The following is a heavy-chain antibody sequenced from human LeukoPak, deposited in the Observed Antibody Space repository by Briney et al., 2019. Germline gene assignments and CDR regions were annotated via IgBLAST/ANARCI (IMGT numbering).Heavy chain of an antibody. Sequence: GRSLRLSCAASGFTFSGYGMHWVRQAPGKGLEWVAVISYDGSNKYYADSVKGRFTISRDNSKNTLYLQMNSLRAEDTAVYYCAKDPSEGYYYDSSGYYDYWGQGTLVTVSS. CDR3: AKDPSEGYYYDSSGYYDY. J-gene: IGHJ4*02. CDR2: ISYDGSNK. V-gene: IGHV3-30*18. D-gene: IGHD3-22*01. CDR1: GFTFSGYG.